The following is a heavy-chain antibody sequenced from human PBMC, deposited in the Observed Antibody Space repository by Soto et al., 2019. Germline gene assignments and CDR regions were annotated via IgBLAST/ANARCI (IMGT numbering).Heavy chain of an antibody. V-gene: IGHV1-18*01. D-gene: IGHD3-3*01. CDR1: GYTFTSYG. CDR2: ISAYNGNT. Sequence: ASVKVSCKASGYTFTSYGISWVRQAPGQGLEWMGWISAYNGNTNYAQKLQGRVTMTTDTSTSTAYMELRSLRSDDTAVYYCARDQLGIFGVVTTLSYYYYYMDVWGKGTTVTVSS. CDR3: ARDQLGIFGVVTTLSYYYYYMDV. J-gene: IGHJ6*03.